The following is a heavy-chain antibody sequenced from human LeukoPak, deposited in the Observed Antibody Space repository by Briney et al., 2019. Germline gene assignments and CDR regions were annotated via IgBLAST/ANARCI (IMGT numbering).Heavy chain of an antibody. CDR2: TNQDGSEK. Sequence: GGSLRLSCVASGFTFRNYWMSWLRQAPGKGPEWVANTNQDGSEKYYLDSVKGRFTISRDNAKNSLYLQMNSLRDEDTAVYYCARELVVGPAEYFQDWGQGTLVIVSS. V-gene: IGHV3-7*01. CDR3: ARELVVGPAEYFQD. D-gene: IGHD2-8*02. J-gene: IGHJ1*01. CDR1: GFTFRNYW.